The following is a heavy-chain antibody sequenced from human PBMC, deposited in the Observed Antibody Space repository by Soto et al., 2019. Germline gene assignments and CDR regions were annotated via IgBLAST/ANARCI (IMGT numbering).Heavy chain of an antibody. CDR2: TYYRSKWYN. J-gene: IGHJ5*01. V-gene: IGHV6-1*01. D-gene: IGHD1-26*01. Sequence: SPALSLTCAISGDSVSSSRVTWNWIRLSPSRGLEWLGRTYYRSKWYNDYAESVKSRITINPDTSKNQFSLHLNSVTPEDTAVYYCVRLIGNSWLDFWGQGTLVTVSS. CDR3: VRLIGNSWLDF. CDR1: GDSVSSSRVT.